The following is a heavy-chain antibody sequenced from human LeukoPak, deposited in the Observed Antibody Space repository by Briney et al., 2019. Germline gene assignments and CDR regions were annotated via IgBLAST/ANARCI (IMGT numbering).Heavy chain of an antibody. Sequence: KASETLSLTCTVSGYSISSGYYWGWIRQPPGKGLEWTGSIYHSGSTYYNPSLKSRVTISVDTSKNQFPLKLSSVTAADTAVYYCARTEGGQWLAYNWFDPWGQGTLVTVSS. D-gene: IGHD6-19*01. CDR1: GYSISSGYY. V-gene: IGHV4-38-2*02. CDR2: IYHSGST. CDR3: ARTEGGQWLAYNWFDP. J-gene: IGHJ5*02.